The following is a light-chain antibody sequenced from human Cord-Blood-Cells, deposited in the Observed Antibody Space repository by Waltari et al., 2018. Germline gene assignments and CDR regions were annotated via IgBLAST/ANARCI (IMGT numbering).Light chain of an antibody. CDR1: SSNIGLNY. V-gene: IGLV1-47*01. CDR2: RDN. CDR3: AALHDSLCGPV. Sequence: SVLTQLPSASWTPGQRVTIASSGSSSNIGLNYIYLYQQLPGTVSNLHSCRDNPRHSSKPVRFAGSKAVTAASPTFSGLRSGDDADYYSAALHDSLCGPVYGGGTKRTVL. J-gene: IGLJ3*02.